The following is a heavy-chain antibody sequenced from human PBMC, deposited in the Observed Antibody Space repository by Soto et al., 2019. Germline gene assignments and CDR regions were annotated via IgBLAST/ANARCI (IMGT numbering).Heavy chain of an antibody. D-gene: IGHD2-21*01. V-gene: IGHV3-11*01. Sequence: TGGSLSLSCAASGFTFSEYYMSWIRQAPGKGLEWLSYIGRSARTIYYADSVKGRFTISRDNAKNSLYLQMNSLRAEDTAVYYCAREGLAGLHYFDYWGQGTLVTVSS. CDR1: GFTFSEYY. J-gene: IGHJ4*02. CDR2: IGRSARTI. CDR3: AREGLAGLHYFDY.